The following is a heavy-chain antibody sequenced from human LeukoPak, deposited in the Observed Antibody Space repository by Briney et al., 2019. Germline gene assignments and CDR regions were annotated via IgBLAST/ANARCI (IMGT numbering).Heavy chain of an antibody. Sequence: GGSLRLSCVASGFTFNYYTMNWVRQAPGKGLEWVSLISGSSNDISYAGSVKGRFTISRDNAKKSVYLQMNNLKAEDTAVYYCARVETLDFWRAYVFDYWGQGALVTVSS. V-gene: IGHV3-21*01. J-gene: IGHJ4*02. CDR2: ISGSSNDI. CDR3: ARVETLDFWRAYVFDY. CDR1: GFTFNYYT. D-gene: IGHD3-3*01.